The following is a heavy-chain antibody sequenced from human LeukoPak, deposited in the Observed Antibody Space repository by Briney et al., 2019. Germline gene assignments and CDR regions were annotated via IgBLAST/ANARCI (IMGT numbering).Heavy chain of an antibody. Sequence: SETLSLTCGVSGESFSSYLWSWIRQSPGEGLEWIGQIRHGGVTTYNPSLMGRVTISVDTSSNQFSLTLTSVTAADTAVYYCARAEGLYRFEAGLWGQGTMVTVSS. D-gene: IGHD1-26*01. V-gene: IGHV4-34*01. CDR1: GESFSSYL. J-gene: IGHJ3*01. CDR2: IRHGGVT. CDR3: ARAEGLYRFEAGL.